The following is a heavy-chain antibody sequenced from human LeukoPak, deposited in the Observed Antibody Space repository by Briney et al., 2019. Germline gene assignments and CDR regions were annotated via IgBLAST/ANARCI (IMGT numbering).Heavy chain of an antibody. CDR1: GFTFSSYN. CDR2: IRNDESNK. D-gene: IGHD3-22*01. J-gene: IGHJ6*02. V-gene: IGHV3-30*02. CDR3: ARALFRGDYYDSSGYHFAYGMDV. Sequence: GGSLRLSCAASGFTFSSYNMHWVRQAPGKGLEWVALIRNDESNKYYADSVKGRFTISRDNSKNTLYLQMNSLRAEDTAVYYCARALFRGDYYDSSGYHFAYGMDVWGQGTTVTVSS.